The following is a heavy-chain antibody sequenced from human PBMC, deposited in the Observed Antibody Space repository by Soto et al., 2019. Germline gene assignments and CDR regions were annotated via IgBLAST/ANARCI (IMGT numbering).Heavy chain of an antibody. CDR2: IYYSGST. Sequence: SETLSLTCTVSGGSISSGDYYWSWIRQPPGKGLEWIGYIYYSGSTYYNPSLKSRVTISVDTSKNQFSLKLSSVTAADTAVYYCARGGIYRPNGYFDYWGQGTLVTVSS. CDR3: ARGGIYRPNGYFDY. CDR1: GGSISSGDYY. V-gene: IGHV4-30-4*01. J-gene: IGHJ4*02. D-gene: IGHD2-2*02.